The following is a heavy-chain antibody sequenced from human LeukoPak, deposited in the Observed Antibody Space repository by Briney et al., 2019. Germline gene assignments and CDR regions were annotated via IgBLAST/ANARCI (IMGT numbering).Heavy chain of an antibody. J-gene: IGHJ4*02. Sequence: SETLSLTCTISGDSTNTYFWSWIRQPPGKGLEWIGYIYYTGTTNYNPSLKSRVTISVDTSKNQFSLKVSSVTAADTGVYYCASKSADHGELRFDYWGQGTLVTVSS. CDR2: IYYTGTT. V-gene: IGHV4-59*01. D-gene: IGHD4-17*01. CDR3: ASKSADHGELRFDY. CDR1: GDSTNTYF.